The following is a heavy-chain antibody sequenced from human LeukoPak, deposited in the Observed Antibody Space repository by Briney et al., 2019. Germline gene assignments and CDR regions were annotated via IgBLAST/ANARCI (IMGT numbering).Heavy chain of an antibody. Sequence: TGGSLRLSCAASGFTVSSNYMSWVRQAPGKGLEWVSSINNSGGSTYYADSVKGRFTMSRDNSKNTLYLQMNSLRAEDTAIYYCARGAGSSPFDYWGQGTLVTVSS. CDR3: ARGAGSSPFDY. V-gene: IGHV3-53*01. CDR2: INNSGGST. J-gene: IGHJ4*02. CDR1: GFTVSSNY. D-gene: IGHD3-10*01.